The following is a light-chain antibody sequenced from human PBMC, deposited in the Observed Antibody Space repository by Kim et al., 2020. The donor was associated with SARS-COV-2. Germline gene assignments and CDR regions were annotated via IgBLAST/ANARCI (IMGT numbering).Light chain of an antibody. Sequence: SYELTQPPSVSVAPGKTARITCGGNNIGSKSVHWYQQKPGQAPVLVIYYDSDRPSGLPERFSGSNSGNTATLTLSRVEAGDEADYYCQVWASSSDHWVFG. CDR1: NIGSKS. CDR3: QVWASSSDHWV. CDR2: YDS. V-gene: IGLV3-21*04. J-gene: IGLJ3*02.